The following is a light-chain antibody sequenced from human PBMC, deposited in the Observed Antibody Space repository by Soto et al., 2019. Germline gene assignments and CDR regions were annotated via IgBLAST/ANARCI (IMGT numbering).Light chain of an antibody. V-gene: IGKV3D-15*01. J-gene: IGKJ1*01. CDR2: GAI. CDR1: QSVSTL. CDR3: QQYNNWPRT. Sequence: EIVLTQSPATLSLSPGERATLSCRASQSVSTLLAWYQQKPGQAPRLLIHGAITRATGIPDRFSGCGSGTEFTLTISSLQSADFAVYHCQQYNNWPRTFGQGTKVDIK.